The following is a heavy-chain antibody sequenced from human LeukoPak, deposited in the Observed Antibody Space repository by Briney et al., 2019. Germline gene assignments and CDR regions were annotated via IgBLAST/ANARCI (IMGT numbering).Heavy chain of an antibody. CDR1: GFTFNRYW. CDR2: ISSDGSNT. Sequence: GGSLRLSCAASGFTFNRYWMHWVRQAPGKGLVWVSRISSDGSNTNYADSVKGRFTISRDNAENTLYLQMDSLTAEDTAVYFCAGGNTWPGLSYWGQGTLLTVSS. CDR3: AGGNTWPGLSY. J-gene: IGHJ4*02. D-gene: IGHD6-25*01. V-gene: IGHV3-74*01.